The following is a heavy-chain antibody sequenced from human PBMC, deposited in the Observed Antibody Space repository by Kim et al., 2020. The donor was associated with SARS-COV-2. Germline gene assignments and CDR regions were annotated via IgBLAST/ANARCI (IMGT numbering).Heavy chain of an antibody. CDR3: ARDSPPHGWLLDQDIRYFDL. CDR1: GGSISSGAYY. CDR2: INYSGST. D-gene: IGHD3-22*01. V-gene: IGHV4-31*03. Sequence: SETLSLTCTVSGGSISSGAYYWSWIRQHPGKGLEWIGYINYSGSTYYNPSLKSRVTISVDTSKNQFSLNLSSVTAADTAVYYCARDSPPHGWLLDQDIRYFDLWGRGTLVTVSS. J-gene: IGHJ2*01.